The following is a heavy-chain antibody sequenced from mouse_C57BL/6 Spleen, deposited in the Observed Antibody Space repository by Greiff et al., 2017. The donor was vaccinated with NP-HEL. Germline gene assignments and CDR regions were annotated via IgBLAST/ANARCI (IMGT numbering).Heavy chain of an antibody. V-gene: IGHV1-64*01. CDR2: IHPNSGST. CDR3: ARAGTGFAY. J-gene: IGHJ3*01. D-gene: IGHD4-1*01. CDR1: GYTFTSYW. Sequence: QVQLLQPGAELVKPGASVKLSCKASGYTFTSYWMPWVKQRPGQGLEWIGKIHPNSGSTYYNEKFKSKATLTVDKSSSTAYMQISSLTSEDSAVYYCARAGTGFAYWGQGTLVTVSA.